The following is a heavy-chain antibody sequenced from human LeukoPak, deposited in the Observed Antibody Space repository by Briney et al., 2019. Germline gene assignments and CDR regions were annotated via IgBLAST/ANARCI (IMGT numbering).Heavy chain of an antibody. D-gene: IGHD5-12*01. CDR1: GFTFSSYS. CDR3: ARDSRYSGYDCVDLDY. CDR2: ISSSSSYI. V-gene: IGHV3-21*01. Sequence: GGSLRLSCAASGFTFSSYSMNWVRQAPGKGLEWVSSISSSSSYIYYADSVKGRFTISRDNAKNSLYLQMNSLRAEDTAVYYCARDSRYSGYDCVDLDYWGQGTLVTVSS. J-gene: IGHJ4*02.